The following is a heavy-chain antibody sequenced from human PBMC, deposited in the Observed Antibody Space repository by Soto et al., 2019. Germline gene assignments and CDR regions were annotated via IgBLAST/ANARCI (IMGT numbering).Heavy chain of an antibody. CDR3: ARTGDAAFDK. J-gene: IGHJ4*02. D-gene: IGHD6-13*01. CDR2: SSSSSGHI. CDR1: GFTFSTYS. Sequence: GGSLRLSCVTSGFTFSTYSMKWVRHAPGRRLARVSSSSSSSGHIYFACSVKGRFTISRDNAKTSMYRQMHSLRAEDTAVCYCARTGDAAFDKWGRGTLVTVSS. V-gene: IGHV3-21*01.